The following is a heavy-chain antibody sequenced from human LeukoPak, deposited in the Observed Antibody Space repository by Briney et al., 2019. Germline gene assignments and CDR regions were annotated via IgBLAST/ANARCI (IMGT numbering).Heavy chain of an antibody. V-gene: IGHV3-73*01. D-gene: IGHD4/OR15-4a*01. CDR1: GFTFSDSA. Sequence: GGSLRLSCAASGFTFSDSAFHWVRQASGKGREGVGRIRSKPNNYATAYSASVKGRFTISRDDSKNTAYLQMNSLNTEDAAMYYCTRPLIGATPFDYWGQGTLVSVSS. CDR3: TRPLIGATPFDY. J-gene: IGHJ4*02. CDR2: IRSKPNNYAT.